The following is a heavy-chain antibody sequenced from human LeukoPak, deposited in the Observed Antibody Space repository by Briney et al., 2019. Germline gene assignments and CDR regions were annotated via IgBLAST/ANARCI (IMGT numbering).Heavy chain of an antibody. CDR1: GFTVSSNY. CDR2: TYSGGST. J-gene: IGHJ4*02. Sequence: GGSLRLSCAASGFTVSSNYMSWVRQAPGKGLEWVSVTYSGGSTYYADSVKGRFTISRDNSKNTLYLQMNSLRAEDTAVYYCARAWGSGSYYRDYWGQGTLVTVSS. D-gene: IGHD3-10*01. V-gene: IGHV3-53*01. CDR3: ARAWGSGSYYRDY.